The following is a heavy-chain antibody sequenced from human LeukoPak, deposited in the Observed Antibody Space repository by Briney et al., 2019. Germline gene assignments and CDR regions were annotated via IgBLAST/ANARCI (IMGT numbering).Heavy chain of an antibody. D-gene: IGHD2-2*01. CDR3: ARDSRSHCGTAACYGPYFDY. J-gene: IGHJ4*02. V-gene: IGHV3-48*01. CDR2: IRNTGTTI. CDR1: GFTFGLSS. Sequence: PGGSLRLSRTASGFTFGLSSMNCVRQAPGKGLEWVSYIRNTGTTIYYADSVKGRFTISRDNAKNSLYLQMNSLTAEDTAVYFCARDSRSHCGTAACYGPYFDYWGQGILVTVSS.